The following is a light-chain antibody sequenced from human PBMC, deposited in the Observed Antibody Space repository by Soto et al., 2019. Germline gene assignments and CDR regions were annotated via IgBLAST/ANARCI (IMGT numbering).Light chain of an antibody. CDR1: QSVSSSY. J-gene: IGKJ4*01. Sequence: EIVLTQSPGTLSLSPGERATLSCRASQSVSSSYLACYQQKPGQAPSLLIYGASSRATGITDRFSGSGSGTDFTHTIIRLEPEDFAVYYCQQYGSSPQTFGGGTKVEIK. CDR3: QQYGSSPQT. V-gene: IGKV3-20*01. CDR2: GAS.